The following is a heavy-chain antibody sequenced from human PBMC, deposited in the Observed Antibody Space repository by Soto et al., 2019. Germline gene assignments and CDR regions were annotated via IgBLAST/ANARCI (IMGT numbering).Heavy chain of an antibody. CDR3: ANSGYSYGFYYFDY. CDR2: ISGSGGST. J-gene: IGHJ4*02. D-gene: IGHD5-18*01. Sequence: GGSLRLSCAASGFTFSSYAMSWVRQAPGKGLEWVSAISGSGGSTYYADSVKGRFTISRDNSKNTLYLQMNSLRAEDTAVYYCANSGYSYGFYYFDYWGQGTLVTVPQ. CDR1: GFTFSSYA. V-gene: IGHV3-23*01.